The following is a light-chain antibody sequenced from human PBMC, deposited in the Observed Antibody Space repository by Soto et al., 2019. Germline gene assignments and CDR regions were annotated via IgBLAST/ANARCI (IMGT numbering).Light chain of an antibody. Sequence: EIVMTQSPATLSVSPGERATLSCRASQTIRTNLAWYQQKPGQAPRLLIYGASTRATGIPVRFSSSGSGTEFTLTINSLQSEDFAVYYCKHYNTWPGFGQGTKLEIK. CDR1: QTIRTN. J-gene: IGKJ2*01. V-gene: IGKV3-15*01. CDR3: KHYNTWPG. CDR2: GAS.